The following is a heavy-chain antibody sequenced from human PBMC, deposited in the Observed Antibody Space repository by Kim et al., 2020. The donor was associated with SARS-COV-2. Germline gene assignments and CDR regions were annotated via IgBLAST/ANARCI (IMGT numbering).Heavy chain of an antibody. CDR1: GGSISSSSYY. CDR3: ARDQTEYSSSWYRDYYYYGMDV. D-gene: IGHD6-13*01. J-gene: IGHJ6*02. Sequence: SETLSLTCTVSGGSISSSSYYWGWIRQPPGKGLEWIGSIYYSGSTYYNPSLKSRVTISVDTSKNQFSLKLSSVTAADTAVYYCARDQTEYSSSWYRDYYYYGMDVWGQGTTVTVSS. V-gene: IGHV4-39*07. CDR2: IYYSGST.